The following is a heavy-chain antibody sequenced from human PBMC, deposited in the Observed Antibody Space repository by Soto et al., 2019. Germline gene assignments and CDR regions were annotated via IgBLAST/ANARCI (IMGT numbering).Heavy chain of an antibody. J-gene: IGHJ3*02. CDR2: ISGSGGST. V-gene: IGHV3-23*01. CDR3: ANDSYSYGYGDAFDI. D-gene: IGHD5-18*01. Sequence: KGLEWVSAISGSGGSTYYADSVKGRSTISRDNSKNTLYLQMNSLRAEDTAVYYCANDSYSYGYGDAFDICGEGTMVTVSS.